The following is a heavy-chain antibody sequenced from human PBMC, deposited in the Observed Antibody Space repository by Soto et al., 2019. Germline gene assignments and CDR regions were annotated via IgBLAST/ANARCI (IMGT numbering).Heavy chain of an antibody. CDR3: VRDGDGSGRTDFQY. D-gene: IGHD3-3*01. Sequence: SQTLSLTCAISGDSVSSNSAAWNWIRQSPSRGLEWLGRTYYRSKWFSEYALSVKSRISINADTSKNQFSLQLSSVTLEDTAVYYCVRDGDGSGRTDFQYRGQGTLVTVSS. CDR1: GDSVSSNSAA. J-gene: IGHJ4*02. V-gene: IGHV6-1*01. CDR2: TYYRSKWFS.